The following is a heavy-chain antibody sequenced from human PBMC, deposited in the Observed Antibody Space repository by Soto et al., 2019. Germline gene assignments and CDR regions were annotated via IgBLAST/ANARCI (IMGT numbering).Heavy chain of an antibody. V-gene: IGHV3-15*01. Sequence: PGWSLRLSCAASGFTFSNAWMSWVRQAPGKGLEWVGRIKSKTDGGTTDYAAPVKGRFTISRDDSKNTLYLQMNSLKTEDTAVYYCNSAYCRGGRCHAAHHYYYGRDVWWQGTTATVSP. D-gene: IGHD2-21*01. CDR2: IKSKTDGGTT. J-gene: IGHJ6*01. CDR3: NSAYCRGGRCHAAHHYYYGRDV. CDR1: GFTFSNAW.